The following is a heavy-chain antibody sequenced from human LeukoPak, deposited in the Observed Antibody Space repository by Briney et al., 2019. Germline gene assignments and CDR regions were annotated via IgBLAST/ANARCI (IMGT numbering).Heavy chain of an antibody. CDR3: AKDSPIRD. CDR2: ISWNSGSI. J-gene: IGHJ1*01. Sequence: GGSLRLSCAASGFTFDDYAMHWVRQAPGKGLEWVSGISWNSGSIGYADSVKGRFTISRDNAKNSLYLQMNSLRAEDTALYYCAKDSPIRDWGQGTLVTVSS. V-gene: IGHV3-9*01. D-gene: IGHD4-17*01. CDR1: GFTFDDYA.